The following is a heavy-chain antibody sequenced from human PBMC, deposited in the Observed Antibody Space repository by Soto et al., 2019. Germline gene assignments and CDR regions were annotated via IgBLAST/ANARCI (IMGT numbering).Heavy chain of an antibody. CDR1: GYTFTMSG. J-gene: IGHJ6*02. V-gene: IGHV1-18*01. CDR2: ISGYNGNT. CDR3: AGGGPRPYFFFGMGV. Sequence: QVQLVQSGAEVKKPGASVKVSCKSSGYTFTMSGISWVRQAPGQGLEWMGWISGYNGNTNYEQKFQDRVTMTTDTSTKTAYMGLGGLGSGGTGVYYCAGGGPRPYFFFGMGVWGQGTTGTVSS. D-gene: IGHD2-21*01.